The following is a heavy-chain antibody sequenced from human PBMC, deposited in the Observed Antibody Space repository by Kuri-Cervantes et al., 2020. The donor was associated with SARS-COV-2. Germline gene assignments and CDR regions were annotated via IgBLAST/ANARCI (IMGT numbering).Heavy chain of an antibody. CDR1: GGSFSGYY. Sequence: GGSLRLSCAVYGGSFSGYYWSWIRQAPGKGLEWVANIKQDGSEKYYVDSVKGRFTISRDNAKNSLYLQMNSLRAEDTAVYYCASGGDCSSTSCYRAEVNWGQGTLVTVSS. V-gene: IGHV3-7*01. D-gene: IGHD2-2*02. J-gene: IGHJ4*02. CDR2: IKQDGSEK. CDR3: ASGGDCSSTSCYRAEVN.